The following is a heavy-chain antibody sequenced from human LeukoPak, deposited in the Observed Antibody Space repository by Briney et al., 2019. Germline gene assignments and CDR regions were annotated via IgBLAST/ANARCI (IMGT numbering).Heavy chain of an antibody. CDR2: MNPDRGNT. V-gene: IGHV1-8*01. D-gene: IGHD5-18*01. J-gene: IGHJ4*02. CDR3: ARGGYSYGLRIHFDY. Sequence: ASVKVSCKDSGYTFTTYHINWVRQAPGQGGEWMGWMNPDRGNTGYAQKFQGRVTMTSATSISTAYMELSSLRSEDTAVYYCARGGYSYGLRIHFDYWGQGTLVTVSS. CDR1: GYTFTTYH.